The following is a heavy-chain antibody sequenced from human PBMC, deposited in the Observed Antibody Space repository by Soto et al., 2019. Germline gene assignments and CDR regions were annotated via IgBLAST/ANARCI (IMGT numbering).Heavy chain of an antibody. CDR3: AREIVTEGGNKYFDP. D-gene: IGHD1-26*01. V-gene: IGHV4-4*01. J-gene: IGHJ5*02. CDR2: AYHTGDT. CDR1: SCTFASSRW. Sequence: ASEPMSVTCCAASCTFASSRWCSFIHPNPSRGLEWIGNAYHTGDTNFNPSLQSRVTFSVDKSNNQFSLRLTSLTAADTAVEGGAREIVTEGGNKYFDPWGPGTRVNVS.